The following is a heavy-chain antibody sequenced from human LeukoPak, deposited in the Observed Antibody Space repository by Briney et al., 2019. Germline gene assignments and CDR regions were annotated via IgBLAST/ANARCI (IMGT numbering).Heavy chain of an antibody. J-gene: IGHJ3*02. CDR3: ARERLRFLEWLWDAFDT. V-gene: IGHV4-59*01. Sequence: SETPSLTCTVSGGSISNYYWSWIRQPPGKRLEWIGYVYSSGRTNYNPSLKGRVTMSADTSKNQFSLKLSSATAADTAVYYCARERLRFLEWLWDAFDTWGQGTMVTVSS. CDR1: GGSISNYY. CDR2: VYSSGRT. D-gene: IGHD3-3*01.